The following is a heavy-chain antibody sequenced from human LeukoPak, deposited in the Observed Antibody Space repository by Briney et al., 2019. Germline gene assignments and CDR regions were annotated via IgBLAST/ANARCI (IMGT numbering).Heavy chain of an antibody. CDR3: ATYFGTTGIVGGVDAFDI. D-gene: IGHD1-1*01. J-gene: IGHJ3*02. Sequence: SETLSLTCTVSGGSVSSYFWSWIRQPAGKGLEWIGRIYTSGSTNYNPSLKRRVTMSVDTSKNQFSLRLNSVTAADTAVYYCATYFGTTGIVGGVDAFDIWGQGTMVTVSS. V-gene: IGHV4-4*07. CDR2: IYTSGST. CDR1: GGSVSSYF.